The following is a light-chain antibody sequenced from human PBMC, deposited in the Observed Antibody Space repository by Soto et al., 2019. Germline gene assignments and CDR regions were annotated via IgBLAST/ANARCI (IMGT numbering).Light chain of an antibody. V-gene: IGLV2-14*01. J-gene: IGLJ3*02. CDR2: EVS. CDR1: SSDVGGYNY. CDR3: SSYTSSSTV. Sequence: QSALTQPASVSGSPGQSITISCTGTSSDVGGYNYVSWYQQHPGKAPKLMIYEVSNRPSGVSNRFSGSKSGNTASLTFSGLQAEDEADYYCSSYTSSSTVFGGGTKVTVL.